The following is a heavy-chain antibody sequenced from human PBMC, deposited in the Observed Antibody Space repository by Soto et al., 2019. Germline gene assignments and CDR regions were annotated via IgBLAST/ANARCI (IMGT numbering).Heavy chain of an antibody. Sequence: QVQLVESGGGVVQPGRSLRLSCQASGFTFSSYGMHWVRQAPGKGLEWVAVISYDGSNKYYADSVKGRFTISRDNSKNTLYLQMNSLRAEDTAVYYCAKEFSILGGMIEDYWGQGTLVTVSS. CDR1: GFTFSSYG. J-gene: IGHJ4*02. CDR2: ISYDGSNK. CDR3: AKEFSILGGMIEDY. V-gene: IGHV3-30*18. D-gene: IGHD3-22*01.